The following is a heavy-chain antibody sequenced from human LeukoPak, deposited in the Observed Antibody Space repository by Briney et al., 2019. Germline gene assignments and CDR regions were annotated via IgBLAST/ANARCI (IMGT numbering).Heavy chain of an antibody. CDR1: GYTFTGYY. V-gene: IGHV1-2*02. Sequence: ASVKVPCKASGYTFTGYYMHWVRQAPGQGLEWMGWINPNSGGTNYAQKFQGRVTMTRDTSISTAYMELSRLRSDDTAVYYWASLGGITGTTGAWEFDYWGQGPLVTVSS. J-gene: IGHJ4*02. D-gene: IGHD1-7*01. CDR3: ASLGGITGTTGAWEFDY. CDR2: INPNSGGT.